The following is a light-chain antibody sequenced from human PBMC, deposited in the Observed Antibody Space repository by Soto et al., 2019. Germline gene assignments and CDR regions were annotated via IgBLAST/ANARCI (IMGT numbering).Light chain of an antibody. Sequence: QSALTQPPSASGSPGQSVTISCTGTSSDVGAYNYVSWYQQHAGKAPKLVIYEVTKRHSGVPDRFSGSKSANTDSLTVSGLQAEDEADYYCSSFASSNTWVFGGGTKLTVL. V-gene: IGLV2-8*01. J-gene: IGLJ3*02. CDR1: SSDVGAYNY. CDR3: SSFASSNTWV. CDR2: EVT.